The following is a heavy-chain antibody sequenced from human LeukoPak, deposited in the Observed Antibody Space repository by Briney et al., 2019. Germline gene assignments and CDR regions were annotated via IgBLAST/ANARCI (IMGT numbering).Heavy chain of an antibody. CDR1: GFTFSSYS. CDR3: ARGGDCGGDCLRILDY. V-gene: IGHV3-30*03. D-gene: IGHD2-21*02. Sequence: GGSLRLSCAASGFTFSSYSMNWVRQAPGKGLEWVAVISYDGSNKYYADSVKGRFTISRDNSKNTLYLQMNSLRAEDTAVYYCARGGDCGGDCLRILDYWGQGTLVTVSS. J-gene: IGHJ4*02. CDR2: ISYDGSNK.